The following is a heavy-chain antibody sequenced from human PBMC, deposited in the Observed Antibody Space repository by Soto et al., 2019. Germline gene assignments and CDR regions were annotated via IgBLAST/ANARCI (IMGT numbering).Heavy chain of an antibody. D-gene: IGHD4-17*01. CDR3: ARDPYGDYFDY. CDR2: IYYSGST. J-gene: IGHJ4*02. Sequence: SETLSLNCTVSGGSISSYYWSWIRQPPGKGLEWIGYIYYSGSTNYNPSLKSRVTISVDTSKNQFSLKLSSVTAADTAVYYCARDPYGDYFDYWGQGTLVTVSS. CDR1: GGSISSYY. V-gene: IGHV4-59*01.